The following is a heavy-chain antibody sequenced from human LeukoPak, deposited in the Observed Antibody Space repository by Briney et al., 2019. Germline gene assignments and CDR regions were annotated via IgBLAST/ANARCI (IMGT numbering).Heavy chain of an antibody. CDR3: ASLGIAAAGTDYYGMDV. CDR1: GYTFTGYY. CDR2: INPNSGGT. V-gene: IGHV1-2*02. Sequence: ASVKVSCKASGYTFTGYYMHWVQQAPGQGLEWMGWINPNSGGTNYAQKFQGRVTMTRDTSISTAYMELSRLRSDDTAVYYCASLGIAAAGTDYYGMDVWGQGTTVTVSS. J-gene: IGHJ6*02. D-gene: IGHD6-13*01.